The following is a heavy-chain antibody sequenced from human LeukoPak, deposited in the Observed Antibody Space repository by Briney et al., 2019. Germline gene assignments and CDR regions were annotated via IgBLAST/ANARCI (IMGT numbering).Heavy chain of an antibody. D-gene: IGHD3-22*01. V-gene: IGHV4-59*11. Sequence: SATLSLTCTVSNGSISPHYRSWIRQPPHKGLEWIGCVFYTGGTNYNPSLKSRLTISVDTSKNQFSLKLSSVTAADTAVYYCAREVAIYYYDSSGYYSIWGQGTLVTVSS. J-gene: IGHJ4*02. CDR1: NGSISPHY. CDR2: VFYTGGT. CDR3: AREVAIYYYDSSGYYSI.